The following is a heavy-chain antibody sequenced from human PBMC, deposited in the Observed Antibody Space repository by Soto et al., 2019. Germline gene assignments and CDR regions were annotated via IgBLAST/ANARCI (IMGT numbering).Heavy chain of an antibody. CDR1: GFTFSSYA. CDR3: AREYLPKYDFWSGLQGAYYYYYMDV. J-gene: IGHJ6*03. D-gene: IGHD3-3*01. CDR2: ISSNGGST. V-gene: IGHV3-64*01. Sequence: PGGSLRLSCAASGFTFSSYAMHWVRQAPGKGLEYVSAISSNGGSTYYANSVKGRFTISRDNSKNTLYLQMGSLRAEDMAVYYCAREYLPKYDFWSGLQGAYYYYYMDVWGKGTTVTVSS.